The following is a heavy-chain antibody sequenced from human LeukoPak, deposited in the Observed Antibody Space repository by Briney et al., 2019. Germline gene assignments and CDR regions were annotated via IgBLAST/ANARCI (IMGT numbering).Heavy chain of an antibody. D-gene: IGHD3-3*01. V-gene: IGHV4-39*01. CDR2: IYYSGST. CDR3: SGSGPLDY. J-gene: IGHJ4*02. CDR1: GGSISSSSYY. Sequence: SETLSLTCTVSGGSISSSSYYWGWIRQPPGKGLEWIGSIYYSGSTYYNPSLKSRVTISVDTSKNQFSLKLSSVTAADTAVYYCSGSGPLDYWGQGTLVTVSS.